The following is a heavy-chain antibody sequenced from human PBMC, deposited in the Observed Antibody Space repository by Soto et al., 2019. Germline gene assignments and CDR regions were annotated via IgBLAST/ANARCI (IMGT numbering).Heavy chain of an antibody. CDR1: GFTFDDYT. Sequence: EVQLVESGGVVVQPGGSLRLSCAASGFTFDDYTMHWVRQAPGKGLEWVSLISRDGGSTYYADSVKGRFTISRDNSKNSLYLQMNSLRTEDTALYYSAKDGESRYSSGQFDYWGQGTLVTVSS. D-gene: IGHD6-19*01. J-gene: IGHJ4*02. V-gene: IGHV3-43*01. CDR2: ISRDGGST. CDR3: AKDGESRYSSGQFDY.